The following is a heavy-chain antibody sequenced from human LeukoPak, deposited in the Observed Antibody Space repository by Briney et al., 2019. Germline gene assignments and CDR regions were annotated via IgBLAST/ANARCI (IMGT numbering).Heavy chain of an antibody. V-gene: IGHV3-23*01. CDR1: GSTFSSYA. D-gene: IGHD3-22*01. CDR3: AKSVWGSSGYYPNWFDP. CDR2: ISGSGGST. J-gene: IGHJ5*02. Sequence: GGSLRLSCAASGSTFSSYAMSWVRQAPGKGLEWVSAISGSGGSTYYADSVKGRFTISRDNSKNTLYLQMNSLRAEDTAVYYCAKSVWGSSGYYPNWFDPWGQGTLVTVSS.